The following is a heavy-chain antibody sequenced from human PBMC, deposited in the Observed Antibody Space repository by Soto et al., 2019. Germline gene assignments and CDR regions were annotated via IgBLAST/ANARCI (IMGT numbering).Heavy chain of an antibody. V-gene: IGHV3-30-3*01. CDR2: ISYDGSNK. CDR3: ARPGSGYDVLSGQYFYYYHTMDV. Sequence: QVQLVDSGGGVVQPGRPLRLSCAASGFIFSTYAMHWVRQAPGKGPEWVAVISYDGSNKYYADSVKGRFTISRDNSRNTMYLQMNSLTTDDTAVYYCARPGSGYDVLSGQYFYYYHTMDVWGQGTTVTVSS. CDR1: GFIFSTYA. D-gene: IGHD3-3*01. J-gene: IGHJ6*02.